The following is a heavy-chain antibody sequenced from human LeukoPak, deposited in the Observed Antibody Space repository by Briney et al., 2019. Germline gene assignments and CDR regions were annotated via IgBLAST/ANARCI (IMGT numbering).Heavy chain of an antibody. CDR1: GFTFDNYG. CDR3: ARGPTYGDYVGY. D-gene: IGHD4-17*01. Sequence: GGSLRLSCAASGFTFDNYGINWVRQAPGKGLEWVAFVRYDGSNKYYADSVKGRFTISRDNSKNTLYLQMNSLRAEDTAVYYCARGPTYGDYVGYWGQGTLVTVSS. V-gene: IGHV3-30*02. J-gene: IGHJ4*02. CDR2: VRYDGSNK.